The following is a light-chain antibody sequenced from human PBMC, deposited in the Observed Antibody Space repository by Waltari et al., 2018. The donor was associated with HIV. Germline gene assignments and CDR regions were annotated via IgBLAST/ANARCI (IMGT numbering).Light chain of an antibody. CDR1: SSNIGAGYD. CDR2: ANR. CDR3: QSFDSSLTTSGVI. J-gene: IGLJ2*01. V-gene: IGLV1-40*01. Sequence: QSVLTQPPSVSGAPGQRVTISCTGSSSNIGAGYDVHWYQQLPGTAPKLLIYANRNRPSGVPDRVSGSKSGSSASLAIPGLQAEDEAHYYCQSFDSSLTTSGVIFGGGTKLTVL.